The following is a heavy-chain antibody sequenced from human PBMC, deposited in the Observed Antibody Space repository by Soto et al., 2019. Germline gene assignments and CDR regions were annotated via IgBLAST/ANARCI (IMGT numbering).Heavy chain of an antibody. Sequence: PSETLSLTCRVSGGSVSSGYYSWSWIRQPLGKGLEWIGYMYPSGTTSHNPSLKSRVTISIDRSRNQFSLRLTSVTAADTAVYYCVRDRGGGSGKYYVSMGMDIWGRGTTVTVSS. J-gene: IGHJ6*02. CDR1: GGSVSSGYYS. D-gene: IGHD3-10*01. CDR3: VRDRGGGSGKYYVSMGMDI. CDR2: MYPSGTT. V-gene: IGHV4-30-2*01.